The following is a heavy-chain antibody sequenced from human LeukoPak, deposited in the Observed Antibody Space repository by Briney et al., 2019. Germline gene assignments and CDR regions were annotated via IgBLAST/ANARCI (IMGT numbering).Heavy chain of an antibody. CDR3: SRDTKRSRARWENLGIDP. CDR1: GYTFTTYV. D-gene: IGHD3-16*01. J-gene: IGHJ5*02. CDR2: ITTYNGNT. V-gene: IGHV1-18*01. Sequence: ASVKVSCKPSGYTFTTYVISWVRQAAGQGLEWMGYITTYNGNTNHAQNLQGRVTMTTDTSTSTAYIELRSLRSDDPAGQYCSRDTKRSRARWENLGIDPWGQGTLVTVSS.